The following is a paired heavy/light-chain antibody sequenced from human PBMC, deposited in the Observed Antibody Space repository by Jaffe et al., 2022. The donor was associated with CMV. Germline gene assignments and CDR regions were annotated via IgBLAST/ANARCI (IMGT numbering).Light chain of an antibody. V-gene: IGLV2-14*03. CDR1: SSDVGGHNY. CDR2: DVT. CDR3: SSYTTSSNLFV. J-gene: IGLJ1*01. Sequence: QSALTQPASVSGSPGQSITISCTGTSSDVGGHNYVSWYQQHPGKAPQLMIYDVTNRPSRVSNRFSGSKSGNTASLTISGLQAEDEADYYCSSYTTSSNLFVFGTGTTVTVL.
Heavy chain of an antibody. CDR2: IYNSGSA. CDR1: GDSVTSDHYY. V-gene: IGHV4-61*03. Sequence: QVQLQESGPGLLKPSETLSLTCTVSGDSVTSDHYYWSWIRQSPGKGLEWIGHIYNSGSAKFNPSLKSRVTISVDTSKNHFSLKLTSVTAADTAVYYCASSYYDFWSGFPNWFDPWGQGTLVTVSS. J-gene: IGHJ5*02. CDR3: ASSYYDFWSGFPNWFDP. D-gene: IGHD3-3*01.